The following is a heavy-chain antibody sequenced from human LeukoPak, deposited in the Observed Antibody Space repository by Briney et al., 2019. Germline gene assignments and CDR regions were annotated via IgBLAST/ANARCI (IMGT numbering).Heavy chain of an antibody. D-gene: IGHD6-19*01. J-gene: IGHJ4*02. CDR1: GYTLTSYY. CDR2: INPNSGGT. Sequence: ASVKVSCKASGYTLTSYYMHWVRQAPGQGLEWMGRINPNSGGTNYAQKFQGRVTMTRDTSISTAYMELSRLRSDDTAVYYCARRGSGWYFDYCGQGNLVTVSS. CDR3: ARRGSGWYFDY. V-gene: IGHV1-2*06.